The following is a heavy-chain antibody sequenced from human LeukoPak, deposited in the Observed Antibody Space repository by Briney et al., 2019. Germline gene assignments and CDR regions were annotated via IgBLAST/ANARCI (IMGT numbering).Heavy chain of an antibody. CDR1: GFTFSSYA. CDR2: ISGSGGST. V-gene: IGHV3-23*01. CDR3: ASPGYSSSWTTFTWDY. Sequence: GGSLRLSCAASGFTFSSYAMSWVRQAPGKGLEWVSAISGSGGSTYYADSVKGRFTISRDNSKNTLYLQMNSLRAEDTAVYYCASPGYSSSWTTFTWDYWGQGTLVTVPS. D-gene: IGHD6-13*01. J-gene: IGHJ4*02.